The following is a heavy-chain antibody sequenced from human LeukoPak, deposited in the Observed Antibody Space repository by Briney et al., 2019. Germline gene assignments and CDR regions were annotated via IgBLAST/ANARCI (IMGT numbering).Heavy chain of an antibody. CDR3: ARDPVRRYDY. D-gene: IGHD1-1*01. CDR2: IKRDGSER. Sequence: GGSLRLSCAASGFSFSSYWMSWVRQAPGKGLEWVANIKRDGSERYYVDSVKGRFTISRDNAKNSLYLQMNSLRAEDTAVYYCARDPVRRYDYWGQGTLVTVSS. J-gene: IGHJ4*02. V-gene: IGHV3-7*01. CDR1: GFSFSSYW.